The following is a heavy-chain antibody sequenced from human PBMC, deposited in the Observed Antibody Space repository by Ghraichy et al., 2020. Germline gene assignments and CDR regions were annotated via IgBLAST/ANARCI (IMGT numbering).Heavy chain of an antibody. D-gene: IGHD6-13*01. Sequence: SETLSLTCAVYGGSFSGYYWSWIRQPPGKGLEWIGEINHSGSTNYNPSLKSRVTISVDTSKNQFSLKLSSVTAADTAVYYCARDRMAAAFDYWGQGTLVTVSS. CDR3: ARDRMAAAFDY. CDR2: INHSGST. J-gene: IGHJ4*02. V-gene: IGHV4-34*01. CDR1: GGSFSGYY.